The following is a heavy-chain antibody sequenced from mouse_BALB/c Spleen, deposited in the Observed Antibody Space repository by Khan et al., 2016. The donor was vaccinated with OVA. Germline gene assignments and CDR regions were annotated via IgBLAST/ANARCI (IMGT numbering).Heavy chain of an antibody. J-gene: IGHJ2*01. Sequence: LEVSGAVLAKPGASVKMSCKASGYTFTTYWMHWVKQRPGQGLEWIGYINPTSGFTDYNQKFKDKATLTADKSSSTAYMQLSSLTSDDSAVYYCARDRIDYWGQGTTLTVSS. V-gene: IGHV1-7*01. CDR1: GYTFTTYW. CDR2: INPTSGFT. CDR3: ARDRIDY.